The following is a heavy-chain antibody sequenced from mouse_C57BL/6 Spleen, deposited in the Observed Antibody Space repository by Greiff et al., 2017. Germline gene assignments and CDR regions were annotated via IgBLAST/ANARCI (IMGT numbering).Heavy chain of an antibody. V-gene: IGHV1-80*01. CDR3: ARYSNYYARDY. CDR2: IYPGDGDT. D-gene: IGHD2-5*01. J-gene: IGHJ4*01. Sequence: QVQLQQSGAELVKPGASVKISCKASGYAFSSYWMTWVKQRPGKGLEWIGHIYPGDGDTNYNGKFKGKATLTADKSSSTAYMQLSSLTSEHSAVYFAARYSNYYARDYWGQGTSVTVSS. CDR1: GYAFSSYW.